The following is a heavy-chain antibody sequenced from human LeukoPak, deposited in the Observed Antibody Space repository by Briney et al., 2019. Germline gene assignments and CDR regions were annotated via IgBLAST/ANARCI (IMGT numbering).Heavy chain of an antibody. CDR1: GGSFSGYY. J-gene: IGHJ3*02. Sequence: SETLSLTCAVYGGSFSGYYWSWIRQPPGKGLEWIGEINHSGSTNYNPSLKSRVTISVDTSKNQFSLKLSSVTAADTAVYYCAGAPGITMIVVANDAFDIWGQGTMVTVSS. CDR2: INHSGST. CDR3: AGAPGITMIVVANDAFDI. D-gene: IGHD3-22*01. V-gene: IGHV4-34*01.